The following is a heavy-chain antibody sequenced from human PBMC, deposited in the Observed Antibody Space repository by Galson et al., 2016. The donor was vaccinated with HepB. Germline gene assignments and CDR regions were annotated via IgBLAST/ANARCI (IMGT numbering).Heavy chain of an antibody. V-gene: IGHV4-59*05. CDR2: IYYSGST. CDR3: LSGWYFDT. CDR1: GGSLRSYY. D-gene: IGHD6-25*01. Sequence: EPLSLTCTVSGGSLRSYYWTWIRQPPGKGLEWIGSIYYSGSTYYNPSLKSRVTISVDTFKNQFSLKLNSVTPEDTAVYYCLSGWYFDTWGQGTQVTVSS. J-gene: IGHJ4*02.